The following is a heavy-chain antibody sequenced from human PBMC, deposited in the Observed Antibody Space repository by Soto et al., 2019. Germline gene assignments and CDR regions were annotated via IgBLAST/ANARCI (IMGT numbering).Heavy chain of an antibody. J-gene: IGHJ4*02. D-gene: IGHD3-16*01. CDR1: GFTFGDYA. V-gene: IGHV3-49*03. CDR3: SGQGVFIDRYY. Sequence: EVQLVESGGGLVQPGRSLRLSCTASGFTFGDYAMSWFRQAPGKGLEWVGFIRSKAYGGTTEYAASVKGRFTISRDDSKSIAYLQMNSRKTEDTAVYYCSGQGVFIDRYYWGQGTLVTVSS. CDR2: IRSKAYGGTT.